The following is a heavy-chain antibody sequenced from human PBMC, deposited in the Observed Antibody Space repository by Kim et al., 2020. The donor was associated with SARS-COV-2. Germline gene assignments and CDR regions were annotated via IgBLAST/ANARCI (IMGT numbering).Heavy chain of an antibody. Sequence: GGSLRLSCSASGFTFSSYAMHWVRQAPGKGLEYVSAISSNGGSTYYADSVKGRFTISRDNSKNTLYLQMSSLRAEDTAVYYCVKGVTLLWFGAKKYNWFDPWGQGTLVTVSS. CDR3: VKGVTLLWFGAKKYNWFDP. CDR1: GFTFSSYA. CDR2: ISSNGGST. J-gene: IGHJ5*02. V-gene: IGHV3-64D*06. D-gene: IGHD3-10*01.